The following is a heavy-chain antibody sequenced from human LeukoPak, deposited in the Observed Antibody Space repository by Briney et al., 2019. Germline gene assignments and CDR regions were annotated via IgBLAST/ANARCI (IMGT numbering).Heavy chain of an antibody. D-gene: IGHD5-18*01. J-gene: IGHJ4*02. Sequence: SETLSLTCAVYGGSFSGYYWGWLRQPPGKGLEWIGYIYYSGSTNYNPSLKSRVTISVDTSKNQFSLKLSSVTAANTAVYHCAREAMYSYGNNFDYWGQGTLVTVSS. CDR2: IYYSGST. CDR1: GGSFSGYY. V-gene: IGHV4-59*01. CDR3: AREAMYSYGNNFDY.